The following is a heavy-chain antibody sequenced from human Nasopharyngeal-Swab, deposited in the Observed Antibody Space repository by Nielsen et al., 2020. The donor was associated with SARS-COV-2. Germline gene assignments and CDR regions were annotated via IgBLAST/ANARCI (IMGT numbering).Heavy chain of an antibody. D-gene: IGHD6-6*01. CDR2: INQDESVK. CDR3: ARIGYSSSSTDY. J-gene: IGHJ4*02. CDR1: EFTFSKYA. Sequence: GGSLRLSCAGSEFTFSKYAMSWVRQAPGRGLEWVANINQDESVKYYVDSVKGRFTVSRDNAKDSLYLQMNSLRIEDTAVYFCARIGYSSSSTDYWGQGTLVTVSS. V-gene: IGHV3-7*01.